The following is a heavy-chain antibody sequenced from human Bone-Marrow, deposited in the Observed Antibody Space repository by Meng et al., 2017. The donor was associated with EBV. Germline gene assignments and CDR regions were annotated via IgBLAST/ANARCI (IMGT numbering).Heavy chain of an antibody. V-gene: IGHV3-73*01. Sequence: EVQLVESXXGXVXXGGXLKLSCAASGFTFSGSAMHWVRQASGKGLEWVGRIRSKANSYATAYAASVKGRFTISRDDSKNTAYLQMNSLKTEDTAVYYCTSPSYSSGGGYWGQGTLVTVSS. CDR2: IRSKANSYAT. CDR3: TSPSYSSGGGY. CDR1: GFTFSGSA. D-gene: IGHD6-19*01. J-gene: IGHJ4*02.